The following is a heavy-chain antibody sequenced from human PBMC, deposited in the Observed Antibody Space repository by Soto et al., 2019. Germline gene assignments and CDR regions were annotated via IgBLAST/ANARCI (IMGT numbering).Heavy chain of an antibody. J-gene: IGHJ3*01. Sequence: QVQLVESGGGVVQPGRSLRLSCAASGFTFNNYGIHWVRKAPGKGLEWVAVISYDGSDKYYADSGKRRFTISRDNSKDTLFLQRNSLRSEDTAVYFCAKARFDWSTSDSFDLWGQGTMVTVSS. D-gene: IGHD3-9*01. CDR1: GFTFNNYG. CDR2: ISYDGSDK. V-gene: IGHV3-30*18. CDR3: AKARFDWSTSDSFDL.